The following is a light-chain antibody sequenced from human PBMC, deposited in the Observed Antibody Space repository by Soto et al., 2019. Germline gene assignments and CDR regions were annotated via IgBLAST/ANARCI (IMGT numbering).Light chain of an antibody. CDR1: SSDVGGYNY. CDR3: CSYTISISYV. Sequence: QSALTQPASVSGSPGQSITISCTGTSSDVGGYNYVSWYQQHPGKAPKLMIYDVSNRPSGVSNRFSGSKSGNTASLTISGLQAEDEADYYCCSYTISISYVFGTGTKVTV. J-gene: IGLJ1*01. CDR2: DVS. V-gene: IGLV2-14*01.